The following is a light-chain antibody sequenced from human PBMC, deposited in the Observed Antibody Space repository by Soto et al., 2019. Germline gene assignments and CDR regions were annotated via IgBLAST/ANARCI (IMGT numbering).Light chain of an antibody. CDR3: QQYGSSPYT. CDR2: GTF. V-gene: IGKV3-20*01. J-gene: IGKJ2*01. CDR1: ESISSKS. Sequence: EIVLTQSPGTLSLSPGERATLSCRAIESISSKSLAWYQQKPGQAPRLIIYGTFNRATGIPDRFSGSGSGTDFTLTISRLEPEDFAVYFCQQYGSSPYTFGQGTKLEI.